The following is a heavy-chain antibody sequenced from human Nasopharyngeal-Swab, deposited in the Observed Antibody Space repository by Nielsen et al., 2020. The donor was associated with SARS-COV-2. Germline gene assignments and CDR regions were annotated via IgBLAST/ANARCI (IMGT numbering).Heavy chain of an antibody. J-gene: IGHJ6*02. CDR1: GFSFSSYW. V-gene: IGHV3-7*01. Sequence: GESLKISCAASGFSFSSYWMSWVRQAPGKGPEWVANIKQDGSETYYGDSVKGRFTISRDNAKNSVYLQMNSLRAEDTAVYFCWRMTAYGKDVWGHGTTVNVYS. CDR3: WRMTAYGKDV. CDR2: IKQDGSET. D-gene: IGHD2-8*01.